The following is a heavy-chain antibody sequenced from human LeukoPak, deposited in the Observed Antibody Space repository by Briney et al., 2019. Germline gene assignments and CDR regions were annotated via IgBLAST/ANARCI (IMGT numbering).Heavy chain of an antibody. D-gene: IGHD2-21*02. Sequence: GGSLRLSCAASAFTFGSYGMHWVRQAPGKGLEWVAFIRYDGSNKYYADSVKGRFTISRDNSKYTLYLQMNSLRAEDTAVYYCAKVRLLAYCGGDCYPDYWGQGALVAVSS. CDR3: AKVRLLAYCGGDCYPDY. CDR2: IRYDGSNK. CDR1: AFTFGSYG. J-gene: IGHJ4*02. V-gene: IGHV3-30*02.